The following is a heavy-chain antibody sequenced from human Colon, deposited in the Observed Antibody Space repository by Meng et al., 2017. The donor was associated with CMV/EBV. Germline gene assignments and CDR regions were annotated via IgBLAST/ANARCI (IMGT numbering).Heavy chain of an antibody. CDR3: AKDKGVGYARGGMDG. Sequence: GGSLRLSCAASGFTVADHAMHWVRQVPGKGLEWVAVINWNSGNIGYADSVKGRFTISRDNAKNSLYLQMNSLRAEDTALYYCAKDKGVGYARGGMDGWGQGTTVTVSS. V-gene: IGHV3-9*01. CDR1: GFTVADHA. J-gene: IGHJ6*02. D-gene: IGHD3-16*01. CDR2: INWNSGNI.